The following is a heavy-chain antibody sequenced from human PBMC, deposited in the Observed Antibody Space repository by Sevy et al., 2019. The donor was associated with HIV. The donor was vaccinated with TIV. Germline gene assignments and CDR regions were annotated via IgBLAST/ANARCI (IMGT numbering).Heavy chain of an antibody. V-gene: IGHV3-21*01. CDR2: ISSSSSYI. J-gene: IGHJ4*02. D-gene: IGHD3-16*02. CDR1: GFTFSSYS. CDR3: ARDFSGSYDYVWGSYRYRYFDY. Sequence: GGSLRLSCAASGFTFSSYSMNWVRQAPGKGLEWVSSISSSSSYICYADSVKGRFTISRDNAKNSLYLQMNSLRAEDTAVYYCARDFSGSYDYVWGSYRYRYFDYWGQGTLVTVSS.